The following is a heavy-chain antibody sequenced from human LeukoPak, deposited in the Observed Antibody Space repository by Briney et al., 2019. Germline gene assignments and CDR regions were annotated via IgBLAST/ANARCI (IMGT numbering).Heavy chain of an antibody. V-gene: IGHV4-39*07. Sequence: NTSETLSLTCTVSGGSISSSSYFWGWIRQPPGKGLEWIGSMYYGVTSYYNPSLKSRVTISVDTSNNQFSLKLSSVTAADTAVYYCARDNPLGGSIDLWGQGTLVTVSS. CDR3: ARDNPLGGSIDL. D-gene: IGHD2-15*01. CDR2: MYYGVTS. CDR1: GGSISSSSYF. J-gene: IGHJ5*02.